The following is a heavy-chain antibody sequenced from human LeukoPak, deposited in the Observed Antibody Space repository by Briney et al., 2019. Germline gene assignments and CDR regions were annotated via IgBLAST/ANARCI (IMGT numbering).Heavy chain of an antibody. V-gene: IGHV1-69*06. D-gene: IGHD2-2*01. CDR1: GYTFTDYY. Sequence: GASVTVSCKASGYTFTDYYIHWVRQAPGQGLEWMGGIIPIFGTANYAQKFQGRVTITADKSTSTAYMELSSLRSEDTAVYYCAREHCSSTSCYAGGGYYYYYYYMDVWGKGTTVTVSS. CDR3: AREHCSSTSCYAGGGYYYYYYYMDV. CDR2: IIPIFGTA. J-gene: IGHJ6*03.